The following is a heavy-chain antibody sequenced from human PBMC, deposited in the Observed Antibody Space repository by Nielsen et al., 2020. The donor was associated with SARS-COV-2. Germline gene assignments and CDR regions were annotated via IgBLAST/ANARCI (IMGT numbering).Heavy chain of an antibody. CDR3: ARIAPITIFGVVSWFDP. CDR1: GFSLSNARMG. D-gene: IGHD3-3*01. J-gene: IGHJ5*02. CDR2: IYYSGST. Sequence: SGPTLVKPTETLTLTCTVSGFSLSNARMGVSWIRQHPGKGLEWIGYIYYSGSTYYNPSLKSRVTISVDTSKNQFSLKLSSVTAADTAVYYCARIAPITIFGVVSWFDPWGQGTLVTVSS. V-gene: IGHV4-31*03.